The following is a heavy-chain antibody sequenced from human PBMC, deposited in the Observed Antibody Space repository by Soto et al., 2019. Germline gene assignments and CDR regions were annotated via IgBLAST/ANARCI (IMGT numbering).Heavy chain of an antibody. V-gene: IGHV1-18*01. J-gene: IGHJ5*02. D-gene: IGHD3-10*01. Sequence: QVQLVQSGAEVQKPGASVNVSCKASGYTFTSYGITWVRQAPGQGLEWMGWISPYNGNTNYAQKLQGRVTMTTDTSTSTAYMELRSRTYDDTAVYYCAREWDYYASRTYSNWFDPWGQGTLVIVSS. CDR1: GYTFTSYG. CDR3: AREWDYYASRTYSNWFDP. CDR2: ISPYNGNT.